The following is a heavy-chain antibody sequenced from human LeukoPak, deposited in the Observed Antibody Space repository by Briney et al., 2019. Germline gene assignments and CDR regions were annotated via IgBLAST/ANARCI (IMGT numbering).Heavy chain of an antibody. Sequence: PGGSLRLSCAASGFTFSDYYMSWIRQAPGKGLEWLSYISSSGNTILYADSVRGRFTISRDNAMNSLYLQMNSLRAEDTAVYYCASRRTVTSTDPHTFDIWGQGTMVTVSS. CDR2: ISSSGNTI. CDR1: GFTFSDYY. CDR3: ASRRTVTSTDPHTFDI. J-gene: IGHJ3*02. D-gene: IGHD4-17*01. V-gene: IGHV3-11*01.